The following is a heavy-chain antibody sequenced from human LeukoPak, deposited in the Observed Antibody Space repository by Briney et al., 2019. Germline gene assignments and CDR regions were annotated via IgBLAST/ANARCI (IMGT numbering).Heavy chain of an antibody. D-gene: IGHD3-16*01. CDR2: IYHSGST. J-gene: IGHJ5*02. Sequence: PSGTLSLTCAVSGGSISSSNWWSWVRQPPGRGLEWIGEIYHSGSTNYNPSLKSRVTISVDKSKNQFSLKLSSVTAADTAVYYCARLYYDYATNWFDPWGQGTLVTVSS. CDR1: GGSISSSNW. CDR3: ARLYYDYATNWFDP. V-gene: IGHV4-4*02.